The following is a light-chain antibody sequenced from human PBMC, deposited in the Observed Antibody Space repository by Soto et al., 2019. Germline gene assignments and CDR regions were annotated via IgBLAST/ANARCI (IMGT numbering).Light chain of an antibody. CDR1: QTINSD. CDR2: GAS. Sequence: EIVMTQSPATLSVSPGERATLSCRASQTINSDLAWYQQKPGQAPRLLIFGASTRATDIPARFSGSGSGTEFTLTISSLQSEDFAVYYCQQYNKWPPQHSFGQGTKLEIK. V-gene: IGKV3-15*01. CDR3: QQYNKWPPQHS. J-gene: IGKJ2*01.